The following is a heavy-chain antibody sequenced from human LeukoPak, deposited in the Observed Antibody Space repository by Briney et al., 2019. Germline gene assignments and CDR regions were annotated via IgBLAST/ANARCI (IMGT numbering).Heavy chain of an antibody. Sequence: GGALRLSCAASGFTFSTYWMHCGRQTPGKGRVWVSRIKYDGGTTNYADSVKGRFTISRDNAENTRYLQMNSLRAADTAVYFCARGVPAFYYFDYWGQGTLVTVSS. J-gene: IGHJ4*02. V-gene: IGHV3-74*01. CDR2: IKYDGGTT. CDR1: GFTFSTYW. CDR3: ARGVPAFYYFDY. D-gene: IGHD2-2*01.